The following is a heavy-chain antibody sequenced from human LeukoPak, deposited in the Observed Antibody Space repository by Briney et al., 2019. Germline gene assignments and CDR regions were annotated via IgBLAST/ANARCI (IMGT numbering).Heavy chain of an antibody. CDR2: IYPGDSDT. D-gene: IGHD3-3*01. CDR3: ARQPYYDFWSGYYPSYFDY. CDR1: GYSFTSYW. V-gene: IGHV5-51*01. J-gene: IGHJ4*02. Sequence: GESLKISCKGSGYSFTSYWIGWVRQMPGKGLEWMGIIYPGDSDTRYSPSFQGQVTISADKSISTAYLQWSSLKASDTAVYYCARQPYYDFWSGYYPSYFDYWGQGTLVTVSS.